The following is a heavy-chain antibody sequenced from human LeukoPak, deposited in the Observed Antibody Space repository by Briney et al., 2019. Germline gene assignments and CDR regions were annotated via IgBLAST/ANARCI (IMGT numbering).Heavy chain of an antibody. V-gene: IGHV4-39*07. J-gene: IGHJ4*02. Sequence: SETLSLTCIISGGSISSSTYYWGWIRQSPGKGLEWIETIYYNGNTYYNPSLQSRVTISVDKSKNQFSLKLSSVTAADTAVYYCAIDTCSGGSCYSGYWGQGTLVTVSS. CDR1: GGSISSSTYY. CDR2: IYYNGNT. CDR3: AIDTCSGGSCYSGY. D-gene: IGHD2-15*01.